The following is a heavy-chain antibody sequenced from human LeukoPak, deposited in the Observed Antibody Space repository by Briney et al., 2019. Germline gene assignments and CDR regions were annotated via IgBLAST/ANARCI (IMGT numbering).Heavy chain of an antibody. CDR1: GYSISSGYY. CDR3: ARLWYYDSSGYHFDY. J-gene: IGHJ4*02. D-gene: IGHD3-22*01. Sequence: SETLSLTCTVSGYSISSGYYWGWIRQPPGKGLEWIGSIYHGGSTYYNPSLKSRVTISVDTSKNQFSLKLSSVTAADTAVYYCARLWYYDSSGYHFDYWGQGTLVIVSS. CDR2: IYHGGST. V-gene: IGHV4-38-2*02.